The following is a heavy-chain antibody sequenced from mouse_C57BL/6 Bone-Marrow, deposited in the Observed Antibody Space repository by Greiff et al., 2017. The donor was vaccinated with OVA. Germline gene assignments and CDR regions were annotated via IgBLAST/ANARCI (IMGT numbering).Heavy chain of an antibody. D-gene: IGHD1-1*01. Sequence: VQLQQSGPELVKPGASVKISCTASGYSFTSYYIHWVKQRPGQGLEWIGWIYPGRGNTKYNEKFKGKATLTADTSSSTAYMQLSSLTSEDSAVYYCARGALRSWFAYWGQGTLVTVSA. CDR1: GYSFTSYY. CDR3: ARGALRSWFAY. CDR2: IYPGRGNT. J-gene: IGHJ3*01. V-gene: IGHV1-66*01.